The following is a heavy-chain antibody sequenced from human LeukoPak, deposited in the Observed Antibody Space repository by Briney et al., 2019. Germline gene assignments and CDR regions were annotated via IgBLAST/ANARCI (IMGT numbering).Heavy chain of an antibody. CDR3: VELVTLNF. CDR1: GFTFANHD. Sequence: GGSLRLSCAASGFTFANHDMSWVRQAPGKGLEWVSGVSASGSSRFYADSVKGRFTVSRDNSKNTLYLQMNSLRVEDTAVYYCVELVTLNFWGQGTLVTVSS. CDR2: VSASGSSR. D-gene: IGHD2-21*02. J-gene: IGHJ4*02. V-gene: IGHV3-23*01.